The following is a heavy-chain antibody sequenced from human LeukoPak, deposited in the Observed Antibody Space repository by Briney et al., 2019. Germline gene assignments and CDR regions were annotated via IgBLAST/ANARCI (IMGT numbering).Heavy chain of an antibody. CDR2: ISDSGAIT. CDR3: ARDRVGATPSWFDP. CDR1: GFTSSTYA. J-gene: IGHJ5*02. V-gene: IGHV3-23*01. Sequence: GGSLRLSCAASGFTSSTYAMSWVRQAPGRGLEWVSSISDSGAITQYADSVKGRFTISRDNLKNTLYLQMNSLRAEDTAVYYCARDRVGATPSWFDPWGQGTLVIVSS. D-gene: IGHD1-26*01.